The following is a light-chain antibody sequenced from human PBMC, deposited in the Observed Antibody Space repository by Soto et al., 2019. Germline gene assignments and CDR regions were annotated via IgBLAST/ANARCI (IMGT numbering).Light chain of an antibody. V-gene: IGLV2-11*01. CDR3: CSYAGSPRYV. Sequence: QSVLTQPRSVSGSPGQSVTISCTGTSSDVGGYNYVSWYQQHPGKAPKVMIYDVSERPSGVPDCFSGSKSGNTASLTISGLQAEDEADYYCCSYAGSPRYVFGTGTKVTVL. J-gene: IGLJ1*01. CDR1: SSDVGGYNY. CDR2: DVS.